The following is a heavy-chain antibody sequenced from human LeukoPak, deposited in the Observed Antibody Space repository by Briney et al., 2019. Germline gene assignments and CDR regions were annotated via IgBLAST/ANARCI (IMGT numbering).Heavy chain of an antibody. CDR1: GFTFSSYS. CDR3: ARDGYYYDSSGYHGAAFDI. CDR2: ISSSSSYI. V-gene: IGHV3-21*01. D-gene: IGHD3-22*01. Sequence: GGSLRLSCAVSGFTFSSYSMNWVRQAPGKGLEWVSSISSSSSYIYYADSVKGRFTISRDNAKNSLYLQMNSLRAEDTAVYYCARDGYYYDSSGYHGAAFDIWGQGTMVTVSS. J-gene: IGHJ3*02.